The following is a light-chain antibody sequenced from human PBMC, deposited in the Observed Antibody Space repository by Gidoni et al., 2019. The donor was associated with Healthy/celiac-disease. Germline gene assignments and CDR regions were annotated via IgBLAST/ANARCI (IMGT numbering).Light chain of an antibody. CDR2: KAS. V-gene: IGKV1-5*03. J-gene: IGKJ1*01. CDR1: QSISSW. Sequence: DIQMIQSPPPLSASVGDRVTITCRASQSISSWLAWSRQKPGKAPKLLIYKASSLESGVPSRFSGSGSGTEFTLTISSLQPDDFATYYCQQYNSYSTWTFGQGTKVEIK. CDR3: QQYNSYSTWT.